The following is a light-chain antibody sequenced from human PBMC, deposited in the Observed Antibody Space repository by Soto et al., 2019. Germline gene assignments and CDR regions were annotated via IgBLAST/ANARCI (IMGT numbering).Light chain of an antibody. V-gene: IGKV1-5*03. Sequence: IQMTQSPSTLSASVGDRVTFTCRASQTISTWLAWYQQKPGEAPKLLIYKASTLEVGVPLRFSASGSGTEFTLTINTLQPADFATYYCQQYNSYPWTFGQGTKV. CDR1: QTISTW. J-gene: IGKJ1*01. CDR3: QQYNSYPWT. CDR2: KAS.